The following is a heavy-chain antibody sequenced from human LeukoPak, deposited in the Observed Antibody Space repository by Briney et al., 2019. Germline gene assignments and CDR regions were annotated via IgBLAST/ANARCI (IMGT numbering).Heavy chain of an antibody. V-gene: IGHV3-48*01. Sequence: PGGSLRLSCAASGFSFSNYNMNWVRQAPGKGLEWVSYISSSSTIYYADSVKGRFSISRDNAKNSLYLQMNSLRAEDTAVYYCARMTAYWGQGTLVTVSS. CDR3: ARMTAY. CDR2: ISSSSTI. J-gene: IGHJ4*02. CDR1: GFSFSNYN.